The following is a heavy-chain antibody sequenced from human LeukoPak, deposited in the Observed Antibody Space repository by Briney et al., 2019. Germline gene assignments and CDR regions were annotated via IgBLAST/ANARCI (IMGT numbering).Heavy chain of an antibody. CDR3: ARSTRPPEGYYYDSSGYPPFGY. CDR2: INTNTGNP. V-gene: IGHV7-4-1*02. Sequence: ASVKVSCKASGYTFTSYAMNWVRQAPGQGLEWMGWINTNTGNPTYAQGFTGRFVFSLDTSVSTAYLQISSLKAEDTAVYYCARSTRPPEGYYYDSSGYPPFGYWGQGTLVTVSS. CDR1: GYTFTSYA. D-gene: IGHD3-22*01. J-gene: IGHJ4*02.